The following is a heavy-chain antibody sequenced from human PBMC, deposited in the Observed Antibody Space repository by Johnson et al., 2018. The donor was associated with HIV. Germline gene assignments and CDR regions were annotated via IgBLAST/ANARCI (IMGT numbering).Heavy chain of an antibody. Sequence: VQLVESGGGLVQPGGSLRLSCAASGFTFSSYAMSWVRQAPGKGLEWVSYISSSGSTIYYADSVKGRFTISRDNAKNSLYLQMNSLRAEDTAVYYSAKDTAYDYGDYGTAFDIWGQGTMVTVSS. J-gene: IGHJ3*02. D-gene: IGHD4-17*01. V-gene: IGHV3-48*04. CDR3: AKDTAYDYGDYGTAFDI. CDR2: ISSSGSTI. CDR1: GFTFSSYA.